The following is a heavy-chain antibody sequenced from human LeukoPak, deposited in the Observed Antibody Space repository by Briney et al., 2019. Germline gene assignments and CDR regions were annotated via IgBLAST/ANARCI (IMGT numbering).Heavy chain of an antibody. CDR2: ICYSGST. D-gene: IGHD6-19*01. V-gene: IGHV4-59*01. Sequence: SETLSLTCTVSGGSISSYYWSWIRQPPGKGLEWIGYICYSGSTNYNPSLKSRVTISVDTSKNQFSLKLSSVTAADTAVYYCARVRVTVAATYFDYWGQGTLVTVSS. CDR3: ARVRVTVAATYFDY. J-gene: IGHJ4*02. CDR1: GGSISSYY.